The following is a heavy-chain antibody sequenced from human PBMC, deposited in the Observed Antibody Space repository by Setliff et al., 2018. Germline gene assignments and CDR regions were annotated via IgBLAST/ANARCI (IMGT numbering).Heavy chain of an antibody. CDR2: IYYSGST. J-gene: IGHJ3*02. Sequence: SEPLSLTCTVSGGSISSGDYYWSWIRQPPGKGLEWIGYIYYSGSTYYNPSLKSRVTISVDTSKNQFSLKLSSVTAADTAVYYCARAHSDIVVVPAAMRDAFDIWGQGTMVTVSS. CDR1: GGSISSGDYY. CDR3: ARAHSDIVVVPAAMRDAFDI. V-gene: IGHV4-30-4*08. D-gene: IGHD2-2*01.